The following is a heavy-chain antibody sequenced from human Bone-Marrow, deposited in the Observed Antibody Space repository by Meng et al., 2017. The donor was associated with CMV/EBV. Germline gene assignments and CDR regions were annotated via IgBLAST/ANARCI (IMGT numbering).Heavy chain of an antibody. CDR1: GFTFSAYA. CDR2: ISGSGGAT. Sequence: GESLKISCAASGFTFSAYAMNWVRQAPGKGLEWVSTISGSGGATYFADSVKGRFTISRDNSKSTLYLQMNSLRAEDTAVYYCAKDVKGRSPDAFDIWGQGTWVTVSS. J-gene: IGHJ3*02. CDR3: AKDVKGRSPDAFDI. V-gene: IGHV3-23*01.